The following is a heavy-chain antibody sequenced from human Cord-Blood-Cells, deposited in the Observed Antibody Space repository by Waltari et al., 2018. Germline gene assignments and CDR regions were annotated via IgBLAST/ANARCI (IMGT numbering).Heavy chain of an antibody. J-gene: IGHJ6*03. D-gene: IGHD3-22*01. CDR3: ARRRLYDSSGYYYYYYYMDV. CDR1: GGSFSGYY. V-gene: IGHV4-34*01. CDR2: INHSGST. Sequence: QVQLQQWGAGLLKPSETLSLTCAVYGGSFSGYYWSWIRQPPGKGLEWIGEINHSGSTNDNPSLRSRVTISVDTSKNQFSLKRSSVTAADTAVEYCARRRLYDSSGYYYYYYYMDVWGKGTTVTVSS.